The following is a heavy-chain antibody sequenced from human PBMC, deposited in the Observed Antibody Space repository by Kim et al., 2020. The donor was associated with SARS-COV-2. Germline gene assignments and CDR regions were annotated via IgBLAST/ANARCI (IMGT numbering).Heavy chain of an antibody. V-gene: IGHV3-48*03. D-gene: IGHD6-13*01. CDR3: ARDARPSSSSPI. J-gene: IGHJ3*02. Sequence: YACSVKGRFTISRDNAKTSLYLQMNSLSAEDTAVYYCARDARPSSSSPIWGQGTMVTVSS.